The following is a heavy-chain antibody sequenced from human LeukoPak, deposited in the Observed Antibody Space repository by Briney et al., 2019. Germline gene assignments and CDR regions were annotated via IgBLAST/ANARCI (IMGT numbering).Heavy chain of an antibody. CDR2: ISGSGGST. J-gene: IGHJ5*02. V-gene: IGHV3-23*01. D-gene: IGHD3-10*01. CDR3: AKEQTYYYGSGSHNWFDP. CDR1: GFTFSTYA. Sequence: GGSLRLSCAASGFTFSTYAMSWVRQAPGKGLEWVSAISGSGGSTYYADSVKGRFTISRDNSKNTLYLQMNSLRAEDTAVYTCAKEQTYYYGSGSHNWFDPWGQGTLVTVSS.